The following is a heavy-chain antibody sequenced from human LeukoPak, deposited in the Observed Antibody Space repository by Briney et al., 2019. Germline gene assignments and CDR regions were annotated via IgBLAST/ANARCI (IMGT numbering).Heavy chain of an antibody. V-gene: IGHV1-18*01. Sequence: ASVEVSCKASGYTFTSYGISWVRQAPGQGLEWMGWISAYNGNTNYAQKLQGRVTMTTDTSTSTAYMELRSLRSDDTAVYYCARSLENSSGWYVIYFQHWGQGTLVTVSS. CDR1: GYTFTSYG. J-gene: IGHJ1*01. CDR3: ARSLENSSGWYVIYFQH. D-gene: IGHD6-19*01. CDR2: ISAYNGNT.